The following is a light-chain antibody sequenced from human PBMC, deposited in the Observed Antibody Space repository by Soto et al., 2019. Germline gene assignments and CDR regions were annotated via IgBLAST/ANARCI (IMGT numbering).Light chain of an antibody. CDR1: SSDVGIYNY. CDR3: SSYTSSSTWV. V-gene: IGLV2-14*01. Sequence: QSALTQPASVSGSPGQSITISCTGTSSDVGIYNYVSWYQQLPDKAPKLMIFEVSNRPSGVSNRFSGSKSGNTASLTISGLQTEDEADYFCSSYTSSSTWVFGGGTKLTVL. CDR2: EVS. J-gene: IGLJ3*02.